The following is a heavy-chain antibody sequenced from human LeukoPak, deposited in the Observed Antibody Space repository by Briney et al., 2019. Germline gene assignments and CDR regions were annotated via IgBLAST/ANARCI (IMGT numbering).Heavy chain of an antibody. V-gene: IGHV1-46*01. CDR2: INPSGGST. D-gene: IGHD5-12*01. CDR3: ARPGGFHYSDYEVDY. Sequence: ASVKVSCKASGYAFTSYNMHWVRQAPGQGLEWMGIINPSGGSTRYAQRFQGRVTMTRDTSTSTVHMEPYTLRSEDMAVYYCARPGGFHYSDYEVDYWGQGTLVIVSS. J-gene: IGHJ4*02. CDR1: GYAFTSYN.